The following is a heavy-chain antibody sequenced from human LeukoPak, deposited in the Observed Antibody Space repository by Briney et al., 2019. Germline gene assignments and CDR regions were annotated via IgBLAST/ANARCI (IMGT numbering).Heavy chain of an antibody. Sequence: SETLSLTCAVYGGSFSGYCWSWIRQPPGKGLEWIGEINHSGSTNYNPSLKSRVTISVDTSKNQFSLKLSSVTAADTAVYYCARRAVVPATYPNDAFDIWGQGTMVTVSS. CDR2: INHSGST. D-gene: IGHD2-2*01. V-gene: IGHV4-34*01. CDR1: GGSFSGYC. CDR3: ARRAVVPATYPNDAFDI. J-gene: IGHJ3*02.